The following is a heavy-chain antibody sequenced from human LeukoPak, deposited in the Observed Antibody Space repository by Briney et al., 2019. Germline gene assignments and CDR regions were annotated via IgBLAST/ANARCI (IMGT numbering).Heavy chain of an antibody. J-gene: IGHJ6*03. CDR3: ARGPPPGSSPFCMDV. D-gene: IGHD2/OR15-2a*01. CDR2: ISSDGSST. Sequence: GGSLRLSCAASGFTFSSYWMHWVRQAPGKGLVWVSRISSDGSSTTYADSVKGRFTISRDNAKNTLYLQMNSLRAEDTAVYYCARGPPPGSSPFCMDVWGKGTTVTVSS. CDR1: GFTFSSYW. V-gene: IGHV3-74*01.